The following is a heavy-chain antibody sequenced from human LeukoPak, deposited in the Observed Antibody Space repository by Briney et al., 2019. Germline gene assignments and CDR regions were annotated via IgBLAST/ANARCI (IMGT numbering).Heavy chain of an antibody. CDR1: GGSISSYY. V-gene: IGHV4-59*01. D-gene: IGHD4/OR15-4a*01. CDR2: IYYSGST. CDR3: ARGTSLTTFLFDF. Sequence: PSETLSLTCTVSGGSISSYYWSWIRQPPGKGLEWIGYIYYSGSTNYNPSLKSRVTISVDTSKNQFSLKLSSVTAADTAVYYCARGTSLTTFLFDFWGQGTLVTVSS. J-gene: IGHJ4*02.